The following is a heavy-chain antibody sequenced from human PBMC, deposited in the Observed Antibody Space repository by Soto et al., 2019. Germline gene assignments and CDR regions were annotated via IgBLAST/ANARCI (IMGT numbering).Heavy chain of an antibody. V-gene: IGHV3-23*01. CDR3: AKGGGELWFGELFIDY. D-gene: IGHD3-10*01. J-gene: IGHJ4*02. Sequence: PGGSLRLSCAASGFTFSSYAMSLVCQAPGKGLEWVSAISGSGGSTYYADSVKGRFTISRDNSKNTLYLQMNSLRAEDTAVYYCAKGGGELWFGELFIDYWGQGTLVTVSS. CDR2: ISGSGGST. CDR1: GFTFSSYA.